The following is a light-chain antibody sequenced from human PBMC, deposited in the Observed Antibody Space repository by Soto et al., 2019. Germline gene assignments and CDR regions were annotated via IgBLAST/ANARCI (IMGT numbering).Light chain of an antibody. CDR3: LQHYDYPRT. CDR2: AAS. J-gene: IGKJ1*01. CDR1: QGIRND. Sequence: AIQITQSPSSLSAPVGARVTITCRASQGIRNDLGWYQQKPGKAPKLLIYAASTLQSGVPSRFSGSGSGTDFTLTISSLQPEDFATYYCLQHYDYPRTFGQGTKVDIK. V-gene: IGKV1-6*01.